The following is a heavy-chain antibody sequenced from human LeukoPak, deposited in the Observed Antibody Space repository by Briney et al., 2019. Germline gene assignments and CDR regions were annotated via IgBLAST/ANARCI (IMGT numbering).Heavy chain of an antibody. V-gene: IGHV1-8*01. Sequence: ASVKVSCKASGYTFTSYDINWVRQATGQGLEWMGWMNPNSGNTGYAQKFQGRVTMTRNTSISTAYMELSSLRSEDTAVYYCASDPPYCSSTSCNWFDPWGQGTLVTVSS. CDR2: MNPNSGNT. CDR1: GYTFTSYD. D-gene: IGHD2-2*01. CDR3: ASDPPYCSSTSCNWFDP. J-gene: IGHJ5*02.